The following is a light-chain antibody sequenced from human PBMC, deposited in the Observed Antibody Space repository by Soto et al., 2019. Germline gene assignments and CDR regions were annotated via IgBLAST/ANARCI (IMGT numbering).Light chain of an antibody. CDR2: DVN. V-gene: IGLV2-23*02. CDR1: SSNVGSYKL. J-gene: IGLJ1*01. CDR3: CSSGGSPTYV. Sequence: QSALTQPASVSGSPGQSITISCTGTSSNVGSYKLVSWYQQHPGKAPKLMIFDVNTRPSGVSNRFSGSKSGNTASLTISGLKVEDEADYYCCSSGGSPTYVFGTGTKLTVL.